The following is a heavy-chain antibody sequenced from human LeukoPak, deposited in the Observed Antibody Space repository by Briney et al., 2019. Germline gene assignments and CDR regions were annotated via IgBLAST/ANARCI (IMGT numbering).Heavy chain of an antibody. CDR2: IYCRGST. D-gene: IGHD3-10*01. V-gene: IGHV4-39*01. CDR1: GGSISSRSYY. CDR3: ARHGEYLLWFGETIVGWFDP. Sequence: SETLSLTCTVSGGSISSRSYYWGWIRQPPGKGLEWIGSIYCRGSTSYNPSLKSRVTISVDTSKNQFSLKLSSVTAADTAVYYCARHGEYLLWFGETIVGWFDPWGQGTLVTVSS. J-gene: IGHJ5*02.